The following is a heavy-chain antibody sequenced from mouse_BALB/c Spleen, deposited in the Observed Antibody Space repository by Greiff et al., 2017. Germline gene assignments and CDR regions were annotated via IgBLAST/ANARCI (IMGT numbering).Heavy chain of an antibody. Sequence: VQLKESGPGLVKPSQSLSLTCTVTGYSITSDYAWNWIRQFPGNKLEWMGYISYSGSTSYNPSLKSRISITRDTSKNQFFLQLNSVTTEDTATYYCAREELLAYWGQGTLVTVSA. CDR3: AREELLAY. J-gene: IGHJ3*01. D-gene: IGHD1-1*01. CDR2: ISYSGST. CDR1: GYSITSDYA. V-gene: IGHV3-2*02.